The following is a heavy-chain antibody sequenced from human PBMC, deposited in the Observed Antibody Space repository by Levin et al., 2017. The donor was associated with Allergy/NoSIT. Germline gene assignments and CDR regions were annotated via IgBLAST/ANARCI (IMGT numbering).Heavy chain of an antibody. CDR3: ARARGDDYGDYFDY. CDR2: INTNTGNP. D-gene: IGHD4-17*01. J-gene: IGHJ4*02. V-gene: IGHV7-4-1*02. CDR1: GYTFTTYA. Sequence: PGESLKISCKASGYTFTTYAINWVRQAPGQGLEWMAWINTNTGNPTYAQGFTGRFVFSLDTSVSTAYLQISSLKAEDTAVYYCARARGDDYGDYFDYWGQGTLVTVSS.